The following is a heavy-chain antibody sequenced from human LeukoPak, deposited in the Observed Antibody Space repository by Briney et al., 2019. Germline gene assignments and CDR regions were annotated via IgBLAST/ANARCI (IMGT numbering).Heavy chain of an antibody. J-gene: IGHJ1*01. V-gene: IGHV1-69*05. CDR3: ARDYSSGWYGYFQH. CDR1: GGTFSSYA. Sequence: GASVKVSCKASGGTFSSYAISWVRQAPGQGLEWMGGIIPIFGTANYAQKFQGRVTITTDESTSTAYMELSSLRPEDTAVYYCARDYSSGWYGYFQHWGQGTLVTVSS. D-gene: IGHD6-19*01. CDR2: IIPIFGTA.